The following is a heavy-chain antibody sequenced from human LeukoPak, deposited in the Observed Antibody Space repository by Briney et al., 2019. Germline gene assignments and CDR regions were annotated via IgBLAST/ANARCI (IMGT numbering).Heavy chain of an antibody. D-gene: IGHD3-16*02. V-gene: IGHV4-31*03. CDR2: IYYSGST. CDR1: GGSISSGGYY. Sequence: SETLSLTCTVSGGSISSGGYYWSWIRQHPGKGLEWIGYIYYSGSTYYNPSLKSRVTISVDTSKNQFSLRLSSVTAADKAVYYCARVGDYVWGSYRSFDYWGQGTLVTVSS. CDR3: ARVGDYVWGSYRSFDY. J-gene: IGHJ4*02.